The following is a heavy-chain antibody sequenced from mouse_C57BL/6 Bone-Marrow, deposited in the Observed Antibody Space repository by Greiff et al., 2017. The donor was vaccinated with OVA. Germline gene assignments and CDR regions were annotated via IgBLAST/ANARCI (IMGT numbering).Heavy chain of an antibody. CDR3: ARFPYYGSSYWYFDV. D-gene: IGHD1-1*01. CDR1: GYTFTDYY. V-gene: IGHV1-19*01. Sequence: VQLQQSGPVLVKPGASVKMSCKASGYTFTDYYMNWVKQSHGKSLEWIGVINPYNGGTSYTQKFKGKATLTVDKSSSTAYMELNSLPSEDSAVYYCARFPYYGSSYWYFDVWGTGTTVTVSS. CDR2: INPYNGGT. J-gene: IGHJ1*03.